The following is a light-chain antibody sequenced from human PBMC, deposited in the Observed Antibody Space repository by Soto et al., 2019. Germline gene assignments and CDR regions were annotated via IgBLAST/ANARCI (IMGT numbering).Light chain of an antibody. J-gene: IGKJ1*01. Sequence: EIVVTQSPATLSVSPGERVTLSCRASQSVSSSLAWYQQRPGQAPRLLIYDTSTRAPGMSARFSGSGSGTELTLTISSLQSEDVAVYYCQQYVHWPPGTFGQGTKVDIK. CDR3: QQYVHWPPGT. CDR2: DTS. V-gene: IGKV3-15*01. CDR1: QSVSSS.